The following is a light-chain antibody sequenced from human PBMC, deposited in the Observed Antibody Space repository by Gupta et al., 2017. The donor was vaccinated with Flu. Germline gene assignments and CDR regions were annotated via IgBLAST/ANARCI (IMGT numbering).Light chain of an antibody. CDR3: QSADSSGTYFYWV. CDR1: ALPKQY. V-gene: IGLV3-25*02. J-gene: IGLJ3*02. Sequence: SYELTQPPSVSVSPGQTARIPCAGDALPKQYAYWYQQKPGQAPVLVIYKDSERPSGIPERFSGSSSGTTVTLTISGVQAEDEADYYCQSADSSGTYFYWVFGGGTKLTVL. CDR2: KDS.